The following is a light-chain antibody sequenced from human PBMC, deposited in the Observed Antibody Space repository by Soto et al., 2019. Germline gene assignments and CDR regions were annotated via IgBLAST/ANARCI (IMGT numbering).Light chain of an antibody. Sequence: EVVMTQSPATLSVSPGGRATLSCRASQSVSSNLAWYQQKPGQAPRLLIYGASTRATGIPARFSGSGSGTAFTLTISSLQSEDFAVYYCQQYNNWPPWTFGQGTKVEIK. V-gene: IGKV3-15*01. CDR1: QSVSSN. CDR2: GAS. CDR3: QQYNNWPPWT. J-gene: IGKJ1*01.